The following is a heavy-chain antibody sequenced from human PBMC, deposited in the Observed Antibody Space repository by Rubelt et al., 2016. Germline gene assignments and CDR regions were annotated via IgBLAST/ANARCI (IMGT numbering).Heavy chain of an antibody. CDR2: IDPSDSYT. Sequence: EWTGRIDPSDSYTNYSPSFQGHVTISADKSISTAYLQWSSLKASDTAMYYCARLDCSSTSCYGPGFDYWGQGTLVTVSS. V-gene: IGHV5-10-1*01. D-gene: IGHD2-2*01. J-gene: IGHJ4*02. CDR3: ARLDCSSTSCYGPGFDY.